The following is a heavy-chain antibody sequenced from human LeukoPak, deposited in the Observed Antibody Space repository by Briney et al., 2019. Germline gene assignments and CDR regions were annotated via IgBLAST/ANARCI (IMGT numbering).Heavy chain of an antibody. D-gene: IGHD2-2*01. CDR1: GFTFSSFG. V-gene: IGHV3-30*02. CDR2: IQYDGSNK. J-gene: IGHJ4*02. Sequence: GGSLRLSCAASGFTFSSFGMHWVRQAPGKGLEWVSFIQYDGSNKYYVASVRGRFTISRDNSKNTLYLQMNSLSAEDTAVYYCAKDGVVPGTTRANYFDYWGQGTLVTVSS. CDR3: AKDGVVPGTTRANYFDY.